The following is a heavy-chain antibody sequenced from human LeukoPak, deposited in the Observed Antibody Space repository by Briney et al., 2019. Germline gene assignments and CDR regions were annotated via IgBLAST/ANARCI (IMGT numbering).Heavy chain of an antibody. V-gene: IGHV7-4-1*02. CDR2: IDTNTGKP. Sequence: GASVKVSCKTSGYTFTGYYIHWVRQAPGQGLEWMGWIDTNTGKPMYAQGFTGRFVFSLDPSVGTAYLQISSLKPEDTAVYYCGRGPGGFDPWGQGTLVTVSS. D-gene: IGHD4-17*01. CDR3: GRGPGGFDP. CDR1: GYTFTGYY. J-gene: IGHJ5*02.